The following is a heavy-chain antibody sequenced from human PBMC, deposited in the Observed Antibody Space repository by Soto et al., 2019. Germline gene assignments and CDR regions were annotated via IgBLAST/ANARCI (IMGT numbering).Heavy chain of an antibody. D-gene: IGHD4-17*01. Sequence: RRLSCTVSGFMFSSSAMNWVRQAPGKGLEWVSGISDGGRFTYYADSVKGRFTISRDDSKNTLFLQVNSLRAEDTAIYYCAKSGPTNFFDYWGHGTLVTVSS. CDR3: AKSGPTNFFDY. V-gene: IGHV3-23*01. J-gene: IGHJ4*01. CDR1: GFMFSSSA. CDR2: ISDGGRFT.